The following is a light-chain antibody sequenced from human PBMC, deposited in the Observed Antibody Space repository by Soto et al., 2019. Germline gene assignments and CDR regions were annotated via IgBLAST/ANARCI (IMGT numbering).Light chain of an antibody. V-gene: IGLV2-8*01. Sequence: QSSLTQALSTSGSPGQAVTISGTGTSSDVGGYDYVFWYQQHPGKAPKLMIYEVTIRPSGVSDRSSGSKSGNTASRTVSGLQAEDEADYYCSSYTCGNTPYAFGTGTKV. CDR2: EVT. CDR1: SSDVGGYDY. CDR3: SSYTCGNTPYA. J-gene: IGLJ1*01.